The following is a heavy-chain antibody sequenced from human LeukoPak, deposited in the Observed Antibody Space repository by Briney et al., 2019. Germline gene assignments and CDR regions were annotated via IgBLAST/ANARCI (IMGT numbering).Heavy chain of an antibody. Sequence: ASVKVSCKASGYTFTSYGISWVRQAPGQGLEWMGWINTNTGNPTYAQGFTGRFVFSLDTSVSTAYLQISSLKAEDTAVYYCVSYYDFWSGPSRIDYWGQGTLVTVSS. CDR1: GYTFTSYG. D-gene: IGHD3-3*01. CDR2: INTNTGNP. V-gene: IGHV7-4-1*02. CDR3: VSYYDFWSGPSRIDY. J-gene: IGHJ4*02.